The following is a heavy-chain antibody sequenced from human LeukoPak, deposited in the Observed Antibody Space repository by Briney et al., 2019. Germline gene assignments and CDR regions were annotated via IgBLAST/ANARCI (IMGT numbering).Heavy chain of an antibody. Sequence: ASVKVSCKASGYTFTSYGISWVRQAPGQGLEWMGWISAYNGNTNYAQKLQGRVTMTTDTSTSTAYMELRSLRSDDTAVYYCARDDGGPFSHDYGAIDPWGQGTLVTVSS. D-gene: IGHD4-17*01. CDR3: ARDDGGPFSHDYGAIDP. J-gene: IGHJ5*02. V-gene: IGHV1-18*01. CDR1: GYTFTSYG. CDR2: ISAYNGNT.